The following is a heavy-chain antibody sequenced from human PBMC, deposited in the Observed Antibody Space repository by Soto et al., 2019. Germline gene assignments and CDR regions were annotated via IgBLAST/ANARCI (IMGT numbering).Heavy chain of an antibody. D-gene: IGHD3-10*01. CDR2: IRQDGNEI. V-gene: IGHV3-7*01. Sequence: PGGSLRLSCAASGFTLSTYWMAWARQTPGKGLEFVANIRQDGNEINYVDSVKGRFTISRDNAKNSLFLQMNSLRDDDTAVYHCGTDQWGGAFDIGGQGTMVTVSS. CDR3: GTDQWGGAFDI. CDR1: GFTLSTYW. J-gene: IGHJ3*02.